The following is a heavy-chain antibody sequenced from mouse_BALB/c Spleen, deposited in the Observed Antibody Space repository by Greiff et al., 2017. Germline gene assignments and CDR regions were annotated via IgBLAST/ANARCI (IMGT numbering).Heavy chain of an antibody. V-gene: IGHV5-12-1*01. CDR3: ARHRYDGYAMDY. Sequence: EVQRVESGGGLVKPGGSLKLSCAASGFAFSSYDMSWVRQTPEKRLEWVAYISSGGGSTYYPDTVKGRFTISRDNAKNTLYLQMSSLKSEDTAMYYCARHRYDGYAMDYWGQGTSVTVSS. CDR1: GFAFSSYD. J-gene: IGHJ4*01. D-gene: IGHD2-14*01. CDR2: ISSGGGST.